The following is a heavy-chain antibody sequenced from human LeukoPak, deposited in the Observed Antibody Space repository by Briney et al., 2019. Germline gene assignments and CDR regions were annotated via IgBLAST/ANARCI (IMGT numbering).Heavy chain of an antibody. CDR1: GGTFSSYA. CDR2: IIPIFGTA. D-gene: IGHD3-3*01. V-gene: IGHV1-69*05. Sequence: GASVKVSCKASGGTFSSYAISWVRQAPGQGLEWMGGIIPIFGTANYAQKFQGRVTITTDESTSTAFMELSSLRSEDTAVYYCARADITIFGVVIGWFDPWGQGTLVTVSS. CDR3: ARADITIFGVVIGWFDP. J-gene: IGHJ5*02.